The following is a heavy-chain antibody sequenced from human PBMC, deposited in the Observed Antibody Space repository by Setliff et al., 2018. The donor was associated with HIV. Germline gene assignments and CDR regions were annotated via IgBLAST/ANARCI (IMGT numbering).Heavy chain of an antibody. CDR3: ARSDSGYRSSWAPFDI. Sequence: SETLSLTCAVSGYSIGSGYYWGWIRQPPGKGLEWIGSIYHSGSTYYNPSLKSRVTISVDTSKNQFSLKLSSVTAADTAVYYCARSDSGYRSSWAPFDIWGQGTMVTVSS. J-gene: IGHJ3*02. CDR2: IYHSGST. CDR1: GYSIGSGYY. D-gene: IGHD6-13*01. V-gene: IGHV4-38-2*01.